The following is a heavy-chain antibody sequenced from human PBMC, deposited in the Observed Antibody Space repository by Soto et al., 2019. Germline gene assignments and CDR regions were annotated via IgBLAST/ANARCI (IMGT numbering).Heavy chain of an antibody. Sequence: QVQLVQSGAEMKEPGDSVRVSCEASGYTFTSYYIHWVRQAPGQGLEWMGWFNPKFGYTTYAQDFQGRVSITREMSISTVYMEVSRLTSDDTAIYYCARNMYYYYGPGRGNGPGFWGHGTTVTVFS. CDR3: ARNMYYYYGPGRGNGPGF. V-gene: IGHV1-2*02. J-gene: IGHJ6*02. CDR1: GYTFTSYY. CDR2: FNPKFGYT. D-gene: IGHD3-10*01.